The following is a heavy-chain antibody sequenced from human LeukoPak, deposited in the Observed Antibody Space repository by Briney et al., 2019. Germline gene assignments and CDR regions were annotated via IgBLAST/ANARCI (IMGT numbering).Heavy chain of an antibody. Sequence: GGSLRLSCAASGFTFSSYSMTWVRQAPGKGLEWVSSISSSSSYIYYTDSVKGRFTISRDNAKNSLYLQMNSLRAEDTAVCYCATQGYSSSSPDYWGQGTLVTVSS. V-gene: IGHV3-21*01. CDR2: ISSSSSYI. CDR1: GFTFSSYS. J-gene: IGHJ4*02. CDR3: ATQGYSSSSPDY. D-gene: IGHD6-13*01.